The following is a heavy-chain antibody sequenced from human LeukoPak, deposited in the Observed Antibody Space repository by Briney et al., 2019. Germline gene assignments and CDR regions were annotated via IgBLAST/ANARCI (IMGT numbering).Heavy chain of an antibody. J-gene: IGHJ3*02. CDR1: GGSISSYY. CDR2: IYYSGST. Sequence: SETLSLTCTVSGGSISSYYWSWIRQPPGKGLEWIGYIYYSGSTNYNPSLKSQVTISVDKSKNQFSLKLSFVTAADTAMYYCARSDYHNSGSHTVFDAFDIWGQGTRVTVSS. CDR3: ARSDYHNSGSHTVFDAFDI. D-gene: IGHD3-10*01. V-gene: IGHV4-59*01.